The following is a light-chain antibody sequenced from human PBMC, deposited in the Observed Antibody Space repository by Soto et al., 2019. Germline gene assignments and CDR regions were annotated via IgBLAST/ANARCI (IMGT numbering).Light chain of an antibody. CDR1: QSISSH. CDR3: QQRINWPLT. CDR2: GAS. V-gene: IGKV3-11*01. J-gene: IGKJ4*01. Sequence: EIVLTQSPATLSLSPGERATLSCRASQSISSHLACYQQKPGQAPRLLIYGASNRATGIPARFSGRGSGTDFTLIISSLEPEDFAVYYCQQRINWPLTFGGGTKVEIK.